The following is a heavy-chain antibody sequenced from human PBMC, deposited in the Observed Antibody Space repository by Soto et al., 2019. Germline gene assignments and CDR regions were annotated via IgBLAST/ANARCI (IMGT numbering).Heavy chain of an antibody. J-gene: IGHJ4*02. CDR3: ARLPTPYYDSSGHYRDY. D-gene: IGHD3-22*01. Sequence: SQTPRLSYTGADGSSSSISYCWGWIRQPPGKGLEWIGSIYYSGSTYYNPSLKSRVTISVDTSKNQFSLKLSSVTAADTAVYYCARLPTPYYDSSGHYRDYWGQGTLVTVSS. V-gene: IGHV4-39*01. CDR2: IYYSGST. CDR1: DGSSSSISYC.